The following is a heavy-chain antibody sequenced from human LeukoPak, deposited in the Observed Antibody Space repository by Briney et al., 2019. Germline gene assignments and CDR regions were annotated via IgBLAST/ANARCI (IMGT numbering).Heavy chain of an antibody. CDR2: INPNSGGT. J-gene: IGHJ4*02. Sequence: GASVKVSCKASGYTFTGYYMHWVRQAPGQGLEWMGWINPNSGGTNYAQKFQGRVTMTRDTSTSTVYMELSSLRSEDTAVYYCARGPGDYDFWSGYLHYWGQGTLVTVSS. V-gene: IGHV1-2*02. CDR3: ARGPGDYDFWSGYLHY. D-gene: IGHD3-3*01. CDR1: GYTFTGYY.